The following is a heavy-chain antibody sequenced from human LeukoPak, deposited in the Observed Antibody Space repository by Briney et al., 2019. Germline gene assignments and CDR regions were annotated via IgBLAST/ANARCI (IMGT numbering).Heavy chain of an antibody. CDR3: ANPATTGIDY. V-gene: IGHV3-30*02. D-gene: IGHD3-9*01. CDR2: IRYDGSNK. J-gene: IGHJ4*02. CDR1: GFTFSGYG. Sequence: KPGGSLRLSCAASGFTFSGYGMHWVHQAPGKGLEWVAFIRYDGSNKYYADSVKGRFTISRDNSKNTLYLQMNSLRAEDTAVYYCANPATTGIDYWGQGTLVTVSS.